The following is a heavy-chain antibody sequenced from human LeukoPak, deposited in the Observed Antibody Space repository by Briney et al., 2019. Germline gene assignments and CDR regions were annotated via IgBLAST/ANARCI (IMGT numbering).Heavy chain of an antibody. Sequence: SETLSLTCTVSGGSISSGDYYWSWIRQPPGKGLEWIGYIYYSGSTYYNPSLKSRVTISVDTSKNQFSLKLSSVTAADTAVYYCARETPPRGCSGGSCYSTDYYYCYMDVWGKGTTVTVSS. CDR1: GGSISSGDYY. J-gene: IGHJ6*03. V-gene: IGHV4-30-4*08. CDR2: IYYSGST. CDR3: ARETPPRGCSGGSCYSTDYYYCYMDV. D-gene: IGHD2-15*01.